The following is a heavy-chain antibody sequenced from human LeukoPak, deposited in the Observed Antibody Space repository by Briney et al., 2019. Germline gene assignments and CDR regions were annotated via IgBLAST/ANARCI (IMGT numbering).Heavy chain of an antibody. Sequence: ASVKVSCKASGYTFTGYYMHWVRQAPGQGLEWMGWINPNSGGTNYAQKFQGRVTMTRDTSISTAYMELSRLRSDDTAVYYCARDHFSLTMIVVDGPPSSPEYLDYWGQGTLVTVSS. CDR2: INPNSGGT. V-gene: IGHV1-2*02. D-gene: IGHD3-22*01. CDR1: GYTFTGYY. CDR3: ARDHFSLTMIVVDGPPSSPEYLDY. J-gene: IGHJ4*02.